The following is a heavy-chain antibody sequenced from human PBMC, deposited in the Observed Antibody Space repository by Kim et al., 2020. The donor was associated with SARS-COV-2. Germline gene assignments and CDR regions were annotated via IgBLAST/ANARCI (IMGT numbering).Heavy chain of an antibody. V-gene: IGHV1-46*01. Sequence: ASVKVSCKASGYTFTSYYMHWVRQAPGQGLEWMGIINPSGGSTSYAQKFQGRATMTRDTSTSTVYMELSSLRSEDTAVYYCARDLVGVTFGGVHAFDYWGQGTLVTVSS. J-gene: IGHJ4*02. CDR1: GYTFTSYY. CDR3: ARDLVGVTFGGVHAFDY. D-gene: IGHD3-16*01. CDR2: INPSGGST.